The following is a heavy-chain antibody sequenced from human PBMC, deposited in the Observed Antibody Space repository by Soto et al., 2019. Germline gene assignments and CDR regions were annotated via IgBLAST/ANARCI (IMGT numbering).Heavy chain of an antibody. J-gene: IGHJ3*02. V-gene: IGHV1-24*01. CDR2: FDPEDGET. Sequence: ASVKVSCKVSGYTLTELSMHWVRQAPGKGLEWMGGFDPEDGETIYAQKFQGRVTMTEDTSTDTAYMELSSLRSEDTAVYYCATDSPDGSGRTPDLGAFDIWGQGTMVTVSS. CDR1: GYTLTELS. CDR3: ATDSPDGSGRTPDLGAFDI. D-gene: IGHD3-10*01.